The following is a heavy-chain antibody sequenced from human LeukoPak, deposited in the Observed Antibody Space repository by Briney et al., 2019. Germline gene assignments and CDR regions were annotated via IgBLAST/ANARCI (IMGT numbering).Heavy chain of an antibody. D-gene: IGHD4-11*01. V-gene: IGHV4-61*02. CDR2: IYISGST. CDR3: ARDAHDYLLLFDY. CDR1: GGSISSGSYY. J-gene: IGHJ4*02. Sequence: SQTLSLTCTVSGGSISSGSYYWSWIRQPAGKGLEWIGRIYISGSTNYNPSLKSRVTISVDTSKNQFSLKLSSVTAADTAVYYCARDAHDYLLLFDYWGQGTLVTVSS.